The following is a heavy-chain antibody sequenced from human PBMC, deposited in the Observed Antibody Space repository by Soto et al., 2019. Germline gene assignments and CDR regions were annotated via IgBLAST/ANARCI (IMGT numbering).Heavy chain of an antibody. CDR1: GGSVSSGSYY. V-gene: IGHV4-61*01. J-gene: IGHJ4*02. Sequence: PSETLSLTCTVSGGSVSSGSYYWSWIRQPPGKGLEWIGYIYYSGSTNYNPSLKSRVTISVDTSKNQFSLKLSSVTAADTAVYYCARGGRPYDFWSGRIIDYWGQGTLVTVSS. CDR2: IYYSGST. D-gene: IGHD3-3*01. CDR3: ARGGRPYDFWSGRIIDY.